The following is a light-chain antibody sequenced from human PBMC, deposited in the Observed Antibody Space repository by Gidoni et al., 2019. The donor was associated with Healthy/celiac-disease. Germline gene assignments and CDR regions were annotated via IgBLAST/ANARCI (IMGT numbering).Light chain of an antibody. V-gene: IGKV1-39*01. CDR3: QQSYSTPQT. J-gene: IGKJ1*01. Sequence: DIQMTQSPSSLSASVGDRVTITCRASQSISSYFKWYQQKPGKAPKLLIDAASSLQSGVPSRFSGSGSGTDFTLTISSLQPEDFATYYCQQSYSTPQTFGQGTKVEIK. CDR2: AAS. CDR1: QSISSY.